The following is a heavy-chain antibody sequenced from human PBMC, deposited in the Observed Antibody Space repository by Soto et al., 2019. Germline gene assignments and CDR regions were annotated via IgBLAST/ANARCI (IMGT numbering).Heavy chain of an antibody. D-gene: IGHD3-22*01. J-gene: IGHJ3*02. Sequence: ASVKVSCKASGYTFTGYYMHWVRQAPGQGLEWMGWINPNSGGTNYAQKFQGRVTMTRDTSISTAYMELSRLRSDDTAVYYCARDPLTYYYDSSGPSGLFDIWGQGTMVTVSS. CDR1: GYTFTGYY. CDR2: INPNSGGT. CDR3: ARDPLTYYYDSSGPSGLFDI. V-gene: IGHV1-2*02.